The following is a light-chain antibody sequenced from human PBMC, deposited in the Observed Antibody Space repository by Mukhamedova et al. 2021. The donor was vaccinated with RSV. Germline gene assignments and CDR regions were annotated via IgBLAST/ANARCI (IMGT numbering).Light chain of an antibody. Sequence: MGTITCRASESITTWLAWYQQKPGKAPKLLIYRASNLETGVPSRFSGSGSGTEFTLTISNLQPDDFATYYCQQFDADLMSTFGQGT. CDR1: ESITTW. CDR2: RAS. V-gene: IGKV1-5*03. CDR3: QQFDADLMST. J-gene: IGKJ2*01.